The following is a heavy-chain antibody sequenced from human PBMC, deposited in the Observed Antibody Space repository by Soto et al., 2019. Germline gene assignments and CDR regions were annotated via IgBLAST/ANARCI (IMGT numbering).Heavy chain of an antibody. Sequence: PSETLSLTCTVSGGSISSSSYYWGWIRQPPGKGLEWIGSIYYSGSTYYNPSLKSRVTISVDTSKNQFSLKLSSVTAADTAVYYCARPATGGIDPWGQGTLVTVSS. J-gene: IGHJ5*02. CDR3: ARPATGGIDP. D-gene: IGHD2-15*01. CDR1: GGSISSSSYY. CDR2: IYYSGST. V-gene: IGHV4-39*01.